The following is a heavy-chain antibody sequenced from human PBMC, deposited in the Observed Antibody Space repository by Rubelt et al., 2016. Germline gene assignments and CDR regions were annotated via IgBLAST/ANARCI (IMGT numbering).Heavy chain of an antibody. Sequence: QVQLQQGGAGLLKPSETLSLTCAVYGGSFSGYYWSWIRQPPGKGLEWIGEINLGGSSNYNPSLKTRVTISVDTSKNQFSLTVNSVTAADTAIYYGARLGPKCIQQRPFDYWGQGSLVIVSS. CDR1: GGSFSGYY. CDR3: ARLGPKCIQQRPFDY. D-gene: IGHD6-25*01. V-gene: IGHV4-34*02. J-gene: IGHJ4*02. CDR2: INLGGSS.